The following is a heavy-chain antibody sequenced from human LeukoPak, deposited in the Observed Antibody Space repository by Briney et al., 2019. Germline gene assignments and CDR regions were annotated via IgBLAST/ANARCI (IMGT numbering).Heavy chain of an antibody. Sequence: ASVKVSCKASGGTFSSYAISWVRQAPGQGLEWMGGIIPIFGTANYAQKFQGRVTTTADKSASTAHMELSSLRSEDTAVYYCARVGDYYDSSGYDYWGQGTLVTVSS. CDR1: GGTFSSYA. CDR2: IIPIFGTA. J-gene: IGHJ4*02. CDR3: ARVGDYYDSSGYDY. D-gene: IGHD3-22*01. V-gene: IGHV1-69*06.